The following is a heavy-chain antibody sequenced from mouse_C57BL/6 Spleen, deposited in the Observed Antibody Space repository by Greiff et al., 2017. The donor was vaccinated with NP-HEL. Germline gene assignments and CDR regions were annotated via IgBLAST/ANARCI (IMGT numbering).Heavy chain of an antibody. J-gene: IGHJ2*01. CDR3: ARVDGPFDY. CDR1: GFTFSSYA. CDR2: ISDGGSYT. D-gene: IGHD1-2*01. V-gene: IGHV5-4*03. Sequence: EVKLMESGGGLVKPGGSLKLSCAASGFTFSSYAMSWVRQTPEKKLEWVATISDGGSYTYYPDNVKGRFTISRDNAKNNLYLQMSHLKSEDTAMYYCARVDGPFDYWGQGTTLTVSS.